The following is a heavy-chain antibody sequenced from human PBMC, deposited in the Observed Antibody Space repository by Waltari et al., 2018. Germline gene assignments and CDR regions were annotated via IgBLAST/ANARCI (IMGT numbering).Heavy chain of an antibody. J-gene: IGHJ3*02. CDR2: ISAYNGNT. CDR1: GYTFTSYG. V-gene: IGHV1-18*01. CDR3: ARVYYYDSSGYSGDAFDI. D-gene: IGHD3-22*01. Sequence: QVQLVQSGAEVKKPGASVKVSCKASGYTFTSYGISWVRQAPGQGLEWMGWISAYNGNTNYAQKLQGSVTMTTDTSTSTAYMERRSLRSDDTAVYYCARVYYYDSSGYSGDAFDIWGQGTMVTVSS.